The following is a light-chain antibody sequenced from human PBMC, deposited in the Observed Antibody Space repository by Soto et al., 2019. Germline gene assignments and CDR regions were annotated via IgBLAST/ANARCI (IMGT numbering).Light chain of an antibody. CDR3: MQALQAPIT. CDR2: LGS. V-gene: IGKV2-28*01. Sequence: DIVMTQSPLSLPVTPGEPASISCRSSQSLLHSSGNNYLDWYLQKPGQSPQLLIYLGSNRASGVPARFSGSGSGTDFTLKISRVEAEDVGVYYCMQALQAPITFGPGTKVDIK. CDR1: QSLLHSSGNNY. J-gene: IGKJ3*01.